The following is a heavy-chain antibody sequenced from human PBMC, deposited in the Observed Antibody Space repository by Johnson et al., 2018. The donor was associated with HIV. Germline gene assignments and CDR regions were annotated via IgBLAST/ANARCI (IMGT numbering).Heavy chain of an antibody. CDR1: GFTFSS. V-gene: IGHV3-30*03. J-gene: IGHJ3*02. Sequence: QVQLVESGGGVVQPGRSLRLSCAASGFTFSSMHWDRQAPGKGLEWVAVISHDGSHKYYADSVKGRFTISRDNSKNTLYLQMNSLRAEDTAVYYCARVFYRYSSSSTAAFDIWGQGTMVTVSS. CDR3: ARVFYRYSSSSTAAFDI. CDR2: ISHDGSHK. D-gene: IGHD6-6*01.